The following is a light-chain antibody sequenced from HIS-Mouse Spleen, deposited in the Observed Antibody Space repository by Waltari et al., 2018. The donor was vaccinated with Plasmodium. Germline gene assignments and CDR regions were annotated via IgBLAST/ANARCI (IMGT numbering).Light chain of an antibody. CDR1: SSAVGGYNY. CDR2: DVS. Sequence: QSALTQPASVSGSPGQSITISCTGTSSAVGGYNYFSWYQQHPGKAPKLMIYDVSNRPSGVSNRFSGSKSGNTASLTISGLQAEDEADYYCSSYTSSSTPHVVFGGGTKLTVL. J-gene: IGLJ2*01. V-gene: IGLV2-14*03. CDR3: SSYTSSSTPHVV.